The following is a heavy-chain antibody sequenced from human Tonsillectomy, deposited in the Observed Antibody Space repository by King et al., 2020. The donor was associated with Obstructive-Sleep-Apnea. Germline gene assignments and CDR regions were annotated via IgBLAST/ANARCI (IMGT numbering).Heavy chain of an antibody. CDR3: VNYNTTSVVGGYAMDV. D-gene: IGHD3-10*01. V-gene: IGHV3-64D*06. J-gene: IGHJ6*02. CDR1: GFTFSTYA. Sequence: VQLVESGGDLVQPGGSLRLSCSASGFTFSTYAMLWVRQAPGKGLEYVSVISNNGDSTYYAGSVKGRFTISRDNSKNTLYLQMSSLRPEDTAVYYCVNYNTTSVVGGYAMDVWGRGTTVIVSS. CDR2: ISNNGDST.